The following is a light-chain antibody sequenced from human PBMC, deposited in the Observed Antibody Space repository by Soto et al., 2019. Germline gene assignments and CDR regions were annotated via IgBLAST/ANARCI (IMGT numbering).Light chain of an antibody. CDR2: GTS. CDR1: QNIRRS. CDR3: HQYNGWPRP. V-gene: IGKV3-15*01. J-gene: IGKJ1*01. Sequence: AQSPVTLSVSKGDRATLSCRASQNIRRSLAWYQQKPGQGPSLLIYGTSTRAGGVPARFSGGGSGTEFTLTITSLQSEDFAVYYCHQYNGWPRPFGQGTKAAIK.